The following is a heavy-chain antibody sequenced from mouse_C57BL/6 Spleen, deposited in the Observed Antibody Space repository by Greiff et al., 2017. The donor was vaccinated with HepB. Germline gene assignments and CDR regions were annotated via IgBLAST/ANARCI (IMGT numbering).Heavy chain of an antibody. CDR2: IYPSDSET. CDR3: ARQLRPGYYFDY. CDR1: GYTFTSYW. D-gene: IGHD3-2*02. V-gene: IGHV1-61*01. Sequence: QVQLQQPGAELVRPGSSVKLSCKASGYTFTSYWMDWVKQRPGQGLEWIGNIYPSDSETHYNQKFKDKATLTVDKSSSTAYMQLSSLTSEDSAVYYCARQLRPGYYFDYWGQGTTLTVSS. J-gene: IGHJ2*01.